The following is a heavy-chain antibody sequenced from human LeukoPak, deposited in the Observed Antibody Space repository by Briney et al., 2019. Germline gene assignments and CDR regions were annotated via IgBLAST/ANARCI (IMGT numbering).Heavy chain of an antibody. CDR2: IYYSGST. J-gene: IGHJ4*02. Sequence: SETLSLTCTVSGGSISSYYWSWIRQPPGKGLEWIGYIYYSGSTNYNPSLKSRVTISVDTSKNQFSLKLSYVTAADTAVYYCARTDSYYDSSGYWHYYFDYWGQGTLVTVSS. CDR1: GGSISSYY. V-gene: IGHV4-59*01. D-gene: IGHD3-22*01. CDR3: ARTDSYYDSSGYWHYYFDY.